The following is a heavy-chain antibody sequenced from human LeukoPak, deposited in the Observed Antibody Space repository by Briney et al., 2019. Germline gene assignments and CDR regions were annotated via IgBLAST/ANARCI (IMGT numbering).Heavy chain of an antibody. CDR1: GYIFTSYG. D-gene: IGHD6-13*01. V-gene: IGHV1-18*01. CDR3: ARDAKYSSSWYDY. Sequence: GASVNVSCKASGYIFTSYGISWVRQAPGQGLEWMGRISAYNGNTNYAPKLQGRVTMTTDTSTSTAYMELRSLRSDDTAVYYCARDAKYSSSWYDYWGQGTLVTVSS. J-gene: IGHJ4*02. CDR2: ISAYNGNT.